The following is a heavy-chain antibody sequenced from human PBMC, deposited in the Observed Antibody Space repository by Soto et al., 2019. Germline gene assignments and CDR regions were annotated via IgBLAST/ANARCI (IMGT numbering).Heavy chain of an antibody. CDR1: GGSISTSNW. J-gene: IGHJ5*02. D-gene: IGHD3-16*01. CDR3: ARGIRTWDEYVHNSFDP. CDR2: IYHTETT. Sequence: SETLSLTCAVSGGSISTSNWWSWVRQPPEKGLDWIGEIYHTETTNYNPSFKSRVTISVDTSKNHLSLKLSSVTAADTAVYYCARGIRTWDEYVHNSFDPWGQGTQVTVSS. V-gene: IGHV4-4*02.